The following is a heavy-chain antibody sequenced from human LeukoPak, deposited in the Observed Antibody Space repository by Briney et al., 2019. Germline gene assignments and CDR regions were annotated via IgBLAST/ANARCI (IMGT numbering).Heavy chain of an antibody. Sequence: SVKVSCKASGGTFSSYAISWVRQAPGQGLEWMGGIIPIFGTANYAQKFQGRATITADESTSTAYMELSSLRSEDTAVYYCARAPFDYGDYYNYFDYWGQGTLVTVSS. CDR3: ARAPFDYGDYYNYFDY. CDR1: GGTFSSYA. V-gene: IGHV1-69*13. J-gene: IGHJ4*02. D-gene: IGHD4-17*01. CDR2: IIPIFGTA.